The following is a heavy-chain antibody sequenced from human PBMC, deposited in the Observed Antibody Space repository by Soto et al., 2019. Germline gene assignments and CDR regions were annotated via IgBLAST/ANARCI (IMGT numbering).Heavy chain of an antibody. V-gene: IGHV1-69*04. CDR2: IIPILGIA. CDR3: ARDRYSYYDFWSGSLPYYYYGMDV. Sequence: SVKVSCKASGGTFSSYTISWVRQAPGQGLEWMGRIIPILGIANYAQKFQGRVTITADKSTSTAYMELSSLRSEDTAVYYCARDRYSYYDFWSGSLPYYYYGMDVWGQGTTVTVSS. J-gene: IGHJ6*02. CDR1: GGTFSSYT. D-gene: IGHD3-3*01.